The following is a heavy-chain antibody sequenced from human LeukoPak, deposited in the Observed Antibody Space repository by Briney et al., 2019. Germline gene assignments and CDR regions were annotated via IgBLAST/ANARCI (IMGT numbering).Heavy chain of an antibody. J-gene: IGHJ4*02. Sequence: GGSLRLSCAASGSPDGHYDNLRLHYDPGKALACVPPISGRGGRTYYADSVKGRFTISRDNSKNTLYLQMNSLRAEDTAVYYCAKAPHIGAVAAFEYWGQGTLVTVSS. CDR1: GSPDGHYD. V-gene: IGHV3-23*01. D-gene: IGHD6-19*01. CDR3: AKAPHIGAVAAFEY. CDR2: ISGRGGRT.